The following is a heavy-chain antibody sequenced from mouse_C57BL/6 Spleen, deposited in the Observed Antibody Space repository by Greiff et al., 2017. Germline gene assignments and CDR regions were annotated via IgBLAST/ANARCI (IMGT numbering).Heavy chain of an antibody. V-gene: IGHV1-15*01. J-gene: IGHJ2*01. CDR3: TNYYYGSSYVY. D-gene: IGHD1-1*01. CDR1: GYTFTDYE. CDR2: IDPETGGT. Sequence: VQLQQSGAELVRPGASVTLSCKASGYTFTDYEMHWVKQTPVHGLEWIGAIDPETGGTAYNQKFKGKAILTADKSSSTAYMELRSLTSEDSAVYYCTNYYYGSSYVYWGQGTTLTVSS.